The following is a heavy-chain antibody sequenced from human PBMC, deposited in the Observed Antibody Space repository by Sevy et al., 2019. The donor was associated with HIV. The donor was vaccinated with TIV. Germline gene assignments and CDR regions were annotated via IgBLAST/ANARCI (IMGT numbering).Heavy chain of an antibody. D-gene: IGHD6-19*01. CDR2: MSYDGGNK. Sequence: GESLKISCAVSGFTFSRYAMHWVRQAPGKGLEWVAVMSYDGGNKYYADSVKGRLTISRDNSKNTLYLQMSSLRPDDTAVYYCTRDAGYSTGWYPSDYWGQGTLVTVSS. CDR3: TRDAGYSTGWYPSDY. CDR1: GFTFSRYA. J-gene: IGHJ4*02. V-gene: IGHV3-30-3*01.